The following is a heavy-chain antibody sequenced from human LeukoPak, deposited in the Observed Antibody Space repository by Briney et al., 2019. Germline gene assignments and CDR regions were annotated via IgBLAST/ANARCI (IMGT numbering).Heavy chain of an antibody. CDR1: GFTFSSYE. D-gene: IGHD6-13*01. Sequence: PGGSLRLSCAASGFTFSSYEMNWVRQAPGKGLEWVSYISSSGSTMYYADSVKGRFTISRDNAKSSLYLLMNSLRAEGTAVYYCARDYVVAAAGTYYWGQGTLVTVSS. CDR3: ARDYVVAAAGTYY. J-gene: IGHJ4*02. CDR2: ISSSGSTM. V-gene: IGHV3-48*03.